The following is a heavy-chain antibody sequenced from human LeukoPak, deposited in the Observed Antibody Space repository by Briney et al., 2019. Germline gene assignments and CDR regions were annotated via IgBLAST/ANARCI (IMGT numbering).Heavy chain of an antibody. Sequence: SGTLSLTCTVSGGSISSSSYYWGWIRQPPGKGLEWIGSIYYSGSTYYNPSLKSRVTISVDTSKNQFSLKLSSVTAADTAVYYCARDRGDGYNYTPYWGQGTLVTVSS. CDR1: GGSISSSSYY. CDR2: IYYSGST. V-gene: IGHV4-39*07. J-gene: IGHJ4*02. D-gene: IGHD5-24*01. CDR3: ARDRGDGYNYTPY.